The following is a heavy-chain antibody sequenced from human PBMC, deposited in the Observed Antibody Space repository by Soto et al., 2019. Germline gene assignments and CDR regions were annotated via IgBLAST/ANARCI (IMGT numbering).Heavy chain of an antibody. CDR3: ARGRHSNYEPYYYYGMDV. Sequence: ASVKVSCKASGGTFSSHAFNWVRQAPGQGLEWMGGIIPIFGTVDYARMFQGRVTITADESTSTGYMELSSLRSEDTAVYYCARGRHSNYEPYYYYGMDVWGQGTTVTVSS. D-gene: IGHD4-4*01. CDR2: IIPIFGTV. CDR1: GGTFSSHA. V-gene: IGHV1-69*13. J-gene: IGHJ6*02.